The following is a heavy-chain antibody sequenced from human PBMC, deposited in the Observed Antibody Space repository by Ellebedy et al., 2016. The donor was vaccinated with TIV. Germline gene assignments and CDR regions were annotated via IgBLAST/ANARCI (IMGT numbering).Heavy chain of an antibody. D-gene: IGHD2-15*01. V-gene: IGHV2-26*01. J-gene: IGHJ5*02. CDR3: ARAGVVVAGSLNWFDP. Sequence: SGPTLVKPTETLTLTCTVSGFSLSNPRMGVSWIRQPPGKALEWLAHIFSTDEKSYSTSLKSRLTISKDTSKSQVVLTMTNMDPADTATYYCARAGVVVAGSLNWFDPWGQGTLVTVSS. CDR1: GFSLSNPRMG. CDR2: IFSTDEK.